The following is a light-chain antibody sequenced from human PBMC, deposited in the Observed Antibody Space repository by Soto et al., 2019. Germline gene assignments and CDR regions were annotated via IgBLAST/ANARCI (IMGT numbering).Light chain of an antibody. V-gene: IGKV3-11*01. CDR1: QSVSNNY. J-gene: IGKJ1*01. CDR2: DAS. CDR3: QQRSNWPT. Sequence: EIVLTQSPGTLSRSPGERATLSCGASQSVSNNYLAWYQQKPGHAPRLLIYDASNRATGIPARFSGSGSGTDFTLTISSLAPEDFAVYYCQQRSNWPTFGHGTKVDIK.